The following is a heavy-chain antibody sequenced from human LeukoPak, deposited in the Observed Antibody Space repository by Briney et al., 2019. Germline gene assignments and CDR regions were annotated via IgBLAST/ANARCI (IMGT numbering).Heavy chain of an antibody. V-gene: IGHV4-39*07. Sequence: SETLSLTCTVSNGSISSSSDYWGWIRQPPGKGLEWIGSIYYSGITYYNPSLKSRVTISVDTSKNQFSLKLSSVTAADTAVYYCARLRGNYYDSSGPPHVWGKGTTVTISS. CDR2: IYYSGIT. D-gene: IGHD3-22*01. CDR1: NGSISSSSDY. J-gene: IGHJ6*04. CDR3: ARLRGNYYDSSGPPHV.